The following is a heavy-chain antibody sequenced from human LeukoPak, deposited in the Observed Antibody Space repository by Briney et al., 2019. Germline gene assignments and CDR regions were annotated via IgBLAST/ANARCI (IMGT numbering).Heavy chain of an antibody. D-gene: IGHD3-22*01. J-gene: IGHJ4*02. Sequence: PGGSLRLSCAASGFTFSSYAMSWVRQAPGKGLEWVSAISGSGGSTYYADSVKGRFTISRDNSKNTLYLQMNSLRAEDTAVYYCAKDRSAAWSTYYYDSSGYPVFHYWDQGALVTVSS. CDR2: ISGSGGST. V-gene: IGHV3-23*01. CDR3: AKDRSAAWSTYYYDSSGYPVFHY. CDR1: GFTFSSYA.